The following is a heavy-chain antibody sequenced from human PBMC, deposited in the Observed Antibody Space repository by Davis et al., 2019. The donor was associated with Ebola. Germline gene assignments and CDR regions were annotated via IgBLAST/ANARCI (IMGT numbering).Heavy chain of an antibody. CDR2: ISSSSSYI. V-gene: IGHV3-21*01. CDR3: ARDRPGVDTAMGTPIYYYYYGMDV. Sequence: GESLKVSCAASGFIFSSYSMNWVRQAPGKGLEWVSSISSSSSYIYYADSVKGRFTISRDNAKNSLYLQMNSLRAEDTAVYYCARDRPGVDTAMGTPIYYYYYGMDVWGQGTTVTVSS. CDR1: GFIFSSYS. J-gene: IGHJ6*02. D-gene: IGHD5-18*01.